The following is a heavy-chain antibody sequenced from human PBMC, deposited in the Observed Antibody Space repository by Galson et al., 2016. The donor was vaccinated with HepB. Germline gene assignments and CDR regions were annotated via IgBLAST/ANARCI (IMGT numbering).Heavy chain of an antibody. J-gene: IGHJ6*02. Sequence: SLRLSCAASGFTFSSYAMHWVRQAPGKGLEYVSAISSNGGSTYYANSVKGRSTISRDNSKNTLYLQMGSLRAEDMAVYYCARSLTLYCISTTCYGNYYGMDVWGQGTTVTVSS. CDR3: ARSLTLYCISTTCYGNYYGMDV. D-gene: IGHD2-2*01. CDR1: GFTFSSYA. V-gene: IGHV3-64*01. CDR2: ISSNGGST.